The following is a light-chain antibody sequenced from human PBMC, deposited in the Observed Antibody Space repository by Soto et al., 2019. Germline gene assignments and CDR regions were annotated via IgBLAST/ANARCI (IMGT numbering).Light chain of an antibody. CDR2: GAS. CDR3: QHYGSFL. J-gene: IGKJ2*01. V-gene: IGKV3-20*01. Sequence: EIVLTQSPGTLSLSPGERATLSCRASQSVSSSYLAWYQQKPGQAPRLLIYGASSRATGIPDRFSGSGSGTDFTLTISRLEPEDFAVYYCQHYGSFLFGQATKLEIK. CDR1: QSVSSSY.